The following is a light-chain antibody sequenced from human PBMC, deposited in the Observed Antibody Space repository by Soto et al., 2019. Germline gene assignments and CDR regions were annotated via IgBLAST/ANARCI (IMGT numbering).Light chain of an antibody. CDR1: SSDVGAYKY. Sequence: QSALTQPPSASGSPGQSVTISCTGTSSDVGAYKYVSWYQQYPGKAPKLMIYYVTKRPSGVPDRFSGSKSGNTASLTVSGLQAEDEADYYCTSYVGNDIWVFGGGTKRTFL. CDR2: YVT. V-gene: IGLV2-8*01. CDR3: TSYVGNDIWV. J-gene: IGLJ3*02.